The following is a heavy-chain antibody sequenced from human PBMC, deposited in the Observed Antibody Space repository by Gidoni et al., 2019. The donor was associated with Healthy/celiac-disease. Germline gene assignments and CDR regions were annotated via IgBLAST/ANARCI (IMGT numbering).Heavy chain of an antibody. J-gene: IGHJ6*02. Sequence: QVQLVQSGAEVKQPGSSVKVSCTASGGTFSSYAISWVRQAPGQGLEWMGGIIPSFGTANYAQKFQGRVTITADESTSTAYMELSSLRSEDTAVYYCVRRTTGTTTPSDYYYGMDVWGQGTTVTVSS. V-gene: IGHV1-69*01. CDR2: IIPSFGTA. CDR3: VRRTTGTTTPSDYYYGMDV. CDR1: GGTFSSYA. D-gene: IGHD1-1*01.